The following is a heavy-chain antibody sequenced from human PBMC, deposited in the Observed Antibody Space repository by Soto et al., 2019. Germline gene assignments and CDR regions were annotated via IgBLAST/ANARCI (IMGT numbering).Heavy chain of an antibody. CDR2: ISYDGSNK. CDR3: ARLSPEYSSSSYYYYGMDV. Sequence: PGGSLRLSCAASGFTFSSYAMHWVRQAPGKGLEWVAVISYDGSNKYYADSVKGRFTISRDNSKNTLYLQMNSLRAEDTAVYYCARLSPEYSSSSYYYYGMDVWGQGTTVTVSS. CDR1: GFTFSSYA. D-gene: IGHD6-6*01. V-gene: IGHV3-30-3*01. J-gene: IGHJ6*02.